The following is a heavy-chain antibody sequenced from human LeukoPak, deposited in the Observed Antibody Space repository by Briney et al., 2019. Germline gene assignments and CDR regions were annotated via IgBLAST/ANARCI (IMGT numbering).Heavy chain of an antibody. D-gene: IGHD3-22*01. CDR3: AKEEYDSSGYRALDY. V-gene: IGHV3-30*02. CDR2: IRYDGSNK. J-gene: IGHJ4*02. Sequence: PGGSLRLSCAASGFTFSSYGMHWVRQAPGKGLEWVAFIRYDGSNKYYADSVKGRFTISRDNSKNTLYLQMNSLRAEDTAVYYCAKEEYDSSGYRALDYWGQGTLVTVSS. CDR1: GFTFSSYG.